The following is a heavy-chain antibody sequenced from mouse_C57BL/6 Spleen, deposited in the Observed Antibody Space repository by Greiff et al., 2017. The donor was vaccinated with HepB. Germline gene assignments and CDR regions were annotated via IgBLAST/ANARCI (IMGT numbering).Heavy chain of an antibody. D-gene: IGHD2-4*01. V-gene: IGHV1-59*01. CDR3: ARGGDYGRDYYAMDY. CDR1: GYTFTSYW. J-gene: IGHJ4*01. CDR2: IDPSDSYT. Sequence: VKLQQPGAELVRPGTSVKLSCKASGYTFTSYWMHWVKQRPGQGLEWIGVIDPSDSYTNYNQKFKGKATLTVDTSSSTAYMQLSSLTSEDSAVYYCARGGDYGRDYYAMDYWGQGTSVTVSS.